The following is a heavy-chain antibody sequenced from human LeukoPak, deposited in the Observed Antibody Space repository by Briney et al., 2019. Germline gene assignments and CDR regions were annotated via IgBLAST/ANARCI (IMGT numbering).Heavy chain of an antibody. J-gene: IGHJ6*03. Sequence: GSSVKVSCKASGGTFSNYAISWVRQAPGQGLEWMGGIIPIFGTANYAQKFRGRVTITADKSTRTVYMELNSLRSDDTAVYHCARALPHVRSGYYYYYMDVWGKGTTVTISS. CDR2: IIPIFGTA. CDR3: ARALPHVRSGYYYYYMDV. D-gene: IGHD6-25*01. V-gene: IGHV1-69*06. CDR1: GGTFSNYA.